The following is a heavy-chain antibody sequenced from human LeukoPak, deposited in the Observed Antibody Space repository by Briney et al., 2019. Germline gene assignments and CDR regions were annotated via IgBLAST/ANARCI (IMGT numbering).Heavy chain of an antibody. CDR3: ASAGTRISFDY. CDR1: GFTFSSYA. J-gene: IGHJ4*02. CDR2: INDDGDST. Sequence: PGGSLRLSCAASGFTFSSYAMSWVRQAPGKWLEWVSGINDDGDSTYYADSVKGRFTISRDNSKNTLYLQMNSLRAEDTAVYYCASAGTRISFDYWGQGTLVTVSS. V-gene: IGHV3-23*01. D-gene: IGHD6-13*01.